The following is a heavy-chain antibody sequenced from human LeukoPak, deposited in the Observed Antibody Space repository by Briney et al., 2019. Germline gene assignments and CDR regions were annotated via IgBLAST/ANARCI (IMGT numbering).Heavy chain of an antibody. Sequence: ASVKVSCKASGYTFTSYYMHWVRQAPGQGLEWMGIINPSGGSTSYAQKFQGRVTMTRDMSTSTVYMELSSLRSEDTAVYYCAREGSSGWYHYWGQGTLVTVSS. CDR3: AREGSSGWYHY. CDR1: GYTFTSYY. CDR2: INPSGGST. D-gene: IGHD6-19*01. V-gene: IGHV1-46*01. J-gene: IGHJ4*02.